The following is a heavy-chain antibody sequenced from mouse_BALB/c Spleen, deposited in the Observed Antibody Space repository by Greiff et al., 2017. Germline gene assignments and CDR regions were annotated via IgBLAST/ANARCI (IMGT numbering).Heavy chain of an antibody. Sequence: VQLQQSGAELVKPGASVKLSCKASGYTFTSYWMHWVKQRPGQGLEWIGEINPSNGRTNYNEKFKSKATLTVDKSSSTAYMQLSSLTSEDSAVYYCARRRGGNYVGWYFDVWGAGTTVTDSS. CDR3: ARRRGGNYVGWYFDV. J-gene: IGHJ1*01. V-gene: IGHV1S81*02. CDR1: GYTFTSYW. CDR2: INPSNGRT. D-gene: IGHD1-1*02.